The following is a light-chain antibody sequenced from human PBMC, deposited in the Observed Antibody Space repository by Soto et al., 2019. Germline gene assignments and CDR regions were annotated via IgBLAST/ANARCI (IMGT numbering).Light chain of an antibody. V-gene: IGKV3-11*01. CDR3: QLRSHWPPSIYT. J-gene: IGKJ2*01. Sequence: EVLLTQSPATLSLSPGERATLSCRAKQTVSSYFACYQHKPGQAPRRLSSDASPRATGIPARFSGSASGTEFTLTISSLEPEDFPDYYCQLRSHWPPSIYTSGQATKLDVK. CDR1: QTVSSY. CDR2: DAS.